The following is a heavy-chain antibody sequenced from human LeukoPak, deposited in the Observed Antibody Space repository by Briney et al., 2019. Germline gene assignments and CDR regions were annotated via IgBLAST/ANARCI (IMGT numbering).Heavy chain of an antibody. CDR2: FDPEDGET. Sequence: ASVKVSCKVSGSTLTELSMHWVRQAPGKGLERMGGFDPEDGETIYAQKFQGRVTMTEDTSTDTAYMELSSLRSEDTAVYYCATDEEDGYNLDYWGQGTLVTVSS. CDR3: ATDEEDGYNLDY. J-gene: IGHJ4*02. V-gene: IGHV1-24*01. D-gene: IGHD5-24*01. CDR1: GSTLTELS.